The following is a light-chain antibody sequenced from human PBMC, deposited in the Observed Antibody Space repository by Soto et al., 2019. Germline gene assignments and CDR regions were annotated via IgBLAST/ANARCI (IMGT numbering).Light chain of an antibody. CDR2: GAS. CDR3: QQYINLWT. J-gene: IGKJ1*01. V-gene: IGKV3-15*01. CDR1: QSVSSN. Sequence: EIVMTQSPATLSVSPGERATLSCRASQSVSSNLAWYQQKPGQSPRLLIYGASTRATGVPARFSGSGSGTEFTLTISRLQSEDFAVYYCQQYINLWTFGQGTKVEIK.